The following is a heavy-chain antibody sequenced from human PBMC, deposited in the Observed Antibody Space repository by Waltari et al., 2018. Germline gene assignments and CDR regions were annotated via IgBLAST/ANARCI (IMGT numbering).Heavy chain of an antibody. CDR3: ARGRFYGSGSFFDY. D-gene: IGHD3-10*01. Sequence: VQLQQWGAGLLKPSETLSLTCAVYGGSFSGYYWSWIRQPPGKGLEWIGEINHSGSTNYNPSLKSRVTISVDTSKNQFSLKLSSVTAADTAVYYCARGRFYGSGSFFDYWGQGTLVTVSS. J-gene: IGHJ4*02. CDR2: INHSGST. CDR1: GGSFSGYY. V-gene: IGHV4-34*01.